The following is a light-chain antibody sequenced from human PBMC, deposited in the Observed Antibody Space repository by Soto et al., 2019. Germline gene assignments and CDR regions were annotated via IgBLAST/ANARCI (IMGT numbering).Light chain of an antibody. V-gene: IGLV1-47*02. CDR1: SSNIGSNY. Sequence: QSVLSHPRSACWTPGQGVTISCSGSSSNIGSNYVYWYQQLPGTAPKLLIYSNNQRPSGVPDRFSGSKSGTSASLAISGLRSEDEADHYCAAWDDSLSGQAVVFGGGTQLTVL. J-gene: IGLJ2*01. CDR3: AAWDDSLSGQAVV. CDR2: SNN.